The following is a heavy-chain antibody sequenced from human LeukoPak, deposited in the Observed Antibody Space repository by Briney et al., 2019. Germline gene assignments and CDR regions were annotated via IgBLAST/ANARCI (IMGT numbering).Heavy chain of an antibody. J-gene: IGHJ4*02. CDR2: IKGKTDGGTT. D-gene: IGHD5-18*01. Sequence: GGSLRLSCAASGFTFSNASMSWVRQAPGKGLEWVGHIKGKTDGGTTDYAAPVQGRFTISRDDSKNTLFLQMNSLKTEDTAVYYCTTGAWIQLWLADYWGQGTLVTVSS. V-gene: IGHV3-15*01. CDR3: TTGAWIQLWLADY. CDR1: GFTFSNAS.